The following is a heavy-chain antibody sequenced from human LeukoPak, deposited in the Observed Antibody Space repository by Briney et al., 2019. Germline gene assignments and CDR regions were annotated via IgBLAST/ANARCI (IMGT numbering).Heavy chain of an antibody. CDR2: INPNRGGT. Sequence: ASVNVSCKASGYTFTGYYMHWVRQAPGQGLEWMGWINPNRGGTNYAQKFQGRGTMTRDTSISTAYMELSRLRSDDTAVYYCARVREQPLVPLIYYYYSAMDVWGQGTTVTVSS. V-gene: IGHV1-2*02. CDR1: GYTFTGYY. J-gene: IGHJ6*02. CDR3: ARVREQPLVPLIYYYYSAMDV. D-gene: IGHD6-13*01.